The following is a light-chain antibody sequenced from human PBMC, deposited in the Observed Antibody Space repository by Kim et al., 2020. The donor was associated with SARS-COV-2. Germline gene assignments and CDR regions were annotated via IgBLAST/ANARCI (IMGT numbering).Light chain of an antibody. J-gene: IGLJ3*02. CDR2: QDN. CDR1: KLGDNY. CDR3: QAWDSGTVV. V-gene: IGLV3-1*01. Sequence: SYELTQPPSVSVSPGRTASITCSGDKLGDNYACWYQQRPGQSPVVVIYQDNKRPSGIPERFSGSNSGNTATLTISGTQAMDEADYYCQAWDSGTVVFGGGTQLTVL.